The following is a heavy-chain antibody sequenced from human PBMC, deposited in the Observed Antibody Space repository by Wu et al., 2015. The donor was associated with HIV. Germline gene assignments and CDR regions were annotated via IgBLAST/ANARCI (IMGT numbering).Heavy chain of an antibody. V-gene: IGHV1-69*05. CDR2: IIPIFGTA. CDR3: ARDPRITMVRGVIITNGMDV. Sequence: QVQLVQSGAEVKKPGSSVKVSCKASGGTFSSYAISWVRQAPGQGLEWMGGIIPIFGTANYAQKFQGRVTITTDESTSTAYMELSSLRSEDTAVYYCARDPRITMVRGVIITNGMDVWGQGDHGSPSP. D-gene: IGHD3-10*01. CDR1: GGTFSSYA. J-gene: IGHJ6*02.